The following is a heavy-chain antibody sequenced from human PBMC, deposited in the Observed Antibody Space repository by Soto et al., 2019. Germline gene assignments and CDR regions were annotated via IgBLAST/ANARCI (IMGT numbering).Heavy chain of an antibody. CDR1: GLNFDDFA. J-gene: IGHJ4*02. CDR3: AKGRYDFWSLYYFDS. CDR2: ITWNSRVL. V-gene: IGHV3-9*01. D-gene: IGHD3-3*01. Sequence: GGSLRLSCVVTGLNFDDFAMHWVRQAPGKGLEWVSGITWNSRVLAYADSVKGRFTISRDNARNSLYLQMDSLRDEDTALYYCAKGRYDFWSLYYFDSWGQGTLVTVSS.